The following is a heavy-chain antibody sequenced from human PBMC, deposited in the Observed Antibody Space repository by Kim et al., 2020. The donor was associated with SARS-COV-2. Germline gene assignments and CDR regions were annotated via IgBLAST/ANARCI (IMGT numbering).Heavy chain of an antibody. V-gene: IGHV3-7*03. Sequence: DESQTSYRASVRGRSTLARDHANSSLYLHMNSLTGEDTAVYYCSRCCGLDYWGQGAQVTVSS. J-gene: IGHJ4*02. CDR3: SRCCGLDY. CDR2: DESQT. D-gene: IGHD2-8*01.